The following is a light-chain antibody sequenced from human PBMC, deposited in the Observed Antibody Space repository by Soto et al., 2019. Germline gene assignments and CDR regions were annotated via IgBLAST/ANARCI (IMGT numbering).Light chain of an antibody. Sequence: LLTQSPCTLALSPGERATLSCRASLSVSGSQLAWYQQKPGKPPRLLIYGASSRAAGIPERFSGSGSGTDFTLTINRLEPEDSEVYFCQQYTGQPTTFGQGTRLEIK. V-gene: IGKV3-20*01. CDR2: GAS. J-gene: IGKJ5*01. CDR3: QQYTGQPTT. CDR1: LSVSGSQ.